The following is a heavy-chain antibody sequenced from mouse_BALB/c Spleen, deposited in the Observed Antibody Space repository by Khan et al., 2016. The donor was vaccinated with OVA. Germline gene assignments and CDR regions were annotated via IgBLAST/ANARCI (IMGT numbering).Heavy chain of an antibody. CDR1: VYTFSTYW. Sequence: QIQLVQSGAELAKPGASVKMSCKASVYTFSTYWMHWVKQRPGQGLEWIGYINPSTGYTYYNQKFKDKATLTADKSSSTAYMQLSSLTSEDSAVYYCARDRIDYWGQGTTLTVSS. V-gene: IGHV1-7*01. CDR3: ARDRIDY. J-gene: IGHJ2*01. CDR2: INPSTGYT.